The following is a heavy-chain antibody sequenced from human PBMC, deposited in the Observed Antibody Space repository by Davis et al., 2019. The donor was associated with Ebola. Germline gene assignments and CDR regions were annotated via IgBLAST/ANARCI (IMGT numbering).Heavy chain of an antibody. Sequence: PGGSLRLSCAASGFTFSTYAMNWVRQAPGKGLEWVSYISSSSSTIYYTDSVKGRFTISRDNAKNSLYLQMNSLRAEDTAVYYCARVMVDIVYYGMDVWGQGTTVTVSS. CDR1: GFTFSTYA. D-gene: IGHD2-2*03. J-gene: IGHJ6*02. V-gene: IGHV3-48*04. CDR2: ISSSSSTI. CDR3: ARVMVDIVYYGMDV.